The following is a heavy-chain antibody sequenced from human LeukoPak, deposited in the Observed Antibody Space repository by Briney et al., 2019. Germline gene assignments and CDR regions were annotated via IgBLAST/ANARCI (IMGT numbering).Heavy chain of an antibody. J-gene: IGHJ3*02. Sequence: SETLSLTCTVSGASITTYYWSWVRQPPGKGLEWIGYLYYSGSTNYNPSLKSRVTISVDTSKNQFSLKLNSVTAADTAVYYCARIYLVVPLTPRDAFDIWGQGTMVTVSS. CDR3: ARIYLVVPLTPRDAFDI. CDR1: GASITTYY. D-gene: IGHD3-22*01. CDR2: LYYSGST. V-gene: IGHV4-59*01.